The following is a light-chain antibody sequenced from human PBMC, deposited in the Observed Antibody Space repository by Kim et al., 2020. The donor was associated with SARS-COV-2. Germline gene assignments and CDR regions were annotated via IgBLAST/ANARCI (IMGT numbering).Light chain of an antibody. V-gene: IGLV2-14*03. CDR1: SSDVGGYNY. J-gene: IGLJ2*01. CDR2: DVS. Sequence: QSALTQPASVSGSPGQSITISCTGTSSDVGGYNYVSWYQQHPGKAPKLMIYDVSNRPSGVSNRFSGSKSGNTASLTISGLQAEDEADYYCSSSTRSSAVAFGGGTQLTVL. CDR3: SSSTRSSAVA.